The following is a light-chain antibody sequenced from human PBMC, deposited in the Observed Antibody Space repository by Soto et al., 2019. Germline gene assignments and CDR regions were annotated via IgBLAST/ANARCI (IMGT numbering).Light chain of an antibody. CDR3: SSYTTSSTLV. J-gene: IGLJ2*01. CDR1: SSDVGGHNY. Sequence: QSVLTQPASVSGSPGQSITISCTGTSSDVGGHNYVSWYQQHPGKVPKLIIYEVSDRPSGTSNRFSGSKSGNTASLTISGLQAEDEADYFCSSYTTSSTLVFGEGTK. V-gene: IGLV2-14*01. CDR2: EVS.